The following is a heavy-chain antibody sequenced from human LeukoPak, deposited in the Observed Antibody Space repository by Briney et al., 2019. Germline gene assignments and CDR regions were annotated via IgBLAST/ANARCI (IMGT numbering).Heavy chain of an antibody. V-gene: IGHV3-23*01. J-gene: IGHJ4*02. CDR3: AKDRPTVYSSSWLHFLDS. CDR2: ISGSGGST. CDR1: GFTLSNYG. D-gene: IGHD6-13*01. Sequence: GGSLRLSCAASGFTLSNYGMSWVRQAPGKGLEWVSGISGSGGSTYLADSVKGRFTISRDNSKNTLYLEMNSLRADDTAVYYCAKDRPTVYSSSWLHFLDSWGQGTLVTVSS.